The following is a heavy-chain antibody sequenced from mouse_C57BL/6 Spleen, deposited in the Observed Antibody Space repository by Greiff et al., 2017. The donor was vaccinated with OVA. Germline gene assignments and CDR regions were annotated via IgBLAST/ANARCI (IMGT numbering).Heavy chain of an antibody. D-gene: IGHD1-1*01. CDR1: GFNIKNTY. J-gene: IGHJ2*01. CDR2: IDPANGNT. Sequence: EVMLVESVAELVRPGASVKLSCTASGFNIKNTYMHWVKQRPEQGLEWIGRIDPANGNTKYAPKFQGKATITADTSSNTAYLQLSSLTSEDTAIYYCAPFITHGSSTGYFDYWGQGTTLTVSS. V-gene: IGHV14-3*01. CDR3: APFITHGSSTGYFDY.